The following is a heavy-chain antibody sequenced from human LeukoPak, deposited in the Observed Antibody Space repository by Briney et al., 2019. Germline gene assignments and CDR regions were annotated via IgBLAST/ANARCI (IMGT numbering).Heavy chain of an antibody. CDR3: AKEGDNAGDGFGDWLDP. CDR2: IIAGNDYT. J-gene: IGHJ5*02. CDR1: GYTFTNYA. D-gene: IGHD7-27*01. V-gene: IGHV1-3*01. Sequence: GASVKVSCKASGYTFTNYAIHWVRQAPGQRLEWMGWIIAGNDYTKYSQNFQGRVTITSDTSSSTAYMELNSLRSEDMAIYYCAKEGDNAGDGFGDWLDPWGQGTLVTVSS.